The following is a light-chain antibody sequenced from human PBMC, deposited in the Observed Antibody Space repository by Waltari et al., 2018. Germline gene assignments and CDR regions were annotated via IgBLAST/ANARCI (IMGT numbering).Light chain of an antibody. CDR2: EFS. CDR3: CSYAGSSTFL. CDR1: SSDVGSYNV. V-gene: IGLV2-23*02. J-gene: IGLJ2*01. Sequence: QSALTQPASVSGSPGQSITISCTGTSSDVGSYNVVSWYQQHQGKAPKLMIYEFSKRPSGVSNRFSGSKSGNTASLTISGLQVEDEADYYCCSYAGSSTFLFVGGTKLTVL.